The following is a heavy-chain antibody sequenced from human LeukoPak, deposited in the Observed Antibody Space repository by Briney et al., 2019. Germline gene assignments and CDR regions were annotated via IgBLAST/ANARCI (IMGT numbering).Heavy chain of an antibody. CDR1: GYSFTSYW. Sequence: GESLKISCKGSGYSFTSYWIGWVRQMPGKGLEWMGIIYPSDSDTRYSPSLQGQVTISADKSISTAYLQWSSLKASDTAIYYCARSSSWYDSPFDYWGQGALVTVSS. D-gene: IGHD6-13*01. V-gene: IGHV5-51*01. CDR2: IYPSDSDT. CDR3: ARSSSWYDSPFDY. J-gene: IGHJ4*02.